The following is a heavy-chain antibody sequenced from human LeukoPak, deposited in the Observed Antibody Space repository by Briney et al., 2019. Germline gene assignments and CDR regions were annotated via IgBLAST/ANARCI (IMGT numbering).Heavy chain of an antibody. Sequence: GGSLRLSCAASGFTFSSYAMSWVRQAPGKGLEWVSAISGSGGSTYYADSVKGRFTISRDNSKNTLYLQMNSLRAEDTAVYYCAKGEVRGEEYYYYYMDVWGKGTTVTISS. J-gene: IGHJ6*03. CDR3: AKGEVRGEEYYYYYMDV. V-gene: IGHV3-23*01. CDR1: GFTFSSYA. D-gene: IGHD3-10*01. CDR2: ISGSGGST.